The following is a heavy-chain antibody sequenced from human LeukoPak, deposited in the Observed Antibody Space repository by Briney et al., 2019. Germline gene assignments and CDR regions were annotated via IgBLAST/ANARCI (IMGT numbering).Heavy chain of an antibody. J-gene: IGHJ3*02. CDR3: ATRIVVVTHDGAHAFDI. Sequence: SETLSLTCTVSGGSISSSSYYWGWIRQPPGKGLEWIGSIYYSGSTYYNPSLKSRVTISVDTSKNQFSLKLSSVTAADTAVYYCATRIVVVTHDGAHAFDIWGQGTMVTVSS. D-gene: IGHD2-21*02. CDR2: IYYSGST. CDR1: GGSISSSSYY. V-gene: IGHV4-39*07.